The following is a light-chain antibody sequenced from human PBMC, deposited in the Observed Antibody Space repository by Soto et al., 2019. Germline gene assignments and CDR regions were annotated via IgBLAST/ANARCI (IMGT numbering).Light chain of an antibody. CDR1: GADIGSYNR. Sequence: QSVLTQPASGSGSPGQSSTISFTGTGADIGSYNRVSWYQQHPGKAPKLIIYEVTDRPSGVSNRFSGSKSGNTASLTISGLQAEDEAEYYCSSYTNINTRSCVFGTGTKVTVL. CDR2: EVT. CDR3: SSYTNINTRSCV. J-gene: IGLJ1*01. V-gene: IGLV2-14*01.